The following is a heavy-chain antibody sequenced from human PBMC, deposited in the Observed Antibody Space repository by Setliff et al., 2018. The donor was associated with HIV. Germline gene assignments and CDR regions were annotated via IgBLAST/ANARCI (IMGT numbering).Heavy chain of an antibody. V-gene: IGHV5-51*01. D-gene: IGHD3-9*01. Sequence: GESLKISCQGSGFTFTNYWIGWVRQMPGKGLEWIGIVCPGDSDSRYSPSFQGQVTFSADKSINTAYLQWGSLKASDTGIYFCARQTSRYITLSPPDYWGQGTLVTVSS. J-gene: IGHJ4*02. CDR2: VCPGDSDS. CDR1: GFTFTNYW. CDR3: ARQTSRYITLSPPDY.